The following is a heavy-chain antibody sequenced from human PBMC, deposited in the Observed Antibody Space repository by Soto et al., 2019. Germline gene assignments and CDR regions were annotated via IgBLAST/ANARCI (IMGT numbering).Heavy chain of an antibody. D-gene: IGHD4-4*01. CDR3: ASRGGNSLDYYYGMDV. CDR2: IYPGDSDT. Sequence: LGESLKISCKGSGYSFTSYWIGWVRQMPGKGLEWMGIIYPGDSDTRYSPSFQGQVTISADKSISTAYLQWSSLKASGTAMYYCASRGGNSLDYYYGMDVWGQGTTVTVSS. CDR1: GYSFTSYW. V-gene: IGHV5-51*01. J-gene: IGHJ6*02.